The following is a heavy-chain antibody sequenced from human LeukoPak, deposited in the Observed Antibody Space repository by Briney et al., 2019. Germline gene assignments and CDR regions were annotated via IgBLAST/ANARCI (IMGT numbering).Heavy chain of an antibody. Sequence: PSQTLSLTCTVSGGSITSGGYYWSWIRQHPGKGLEWIGYIYYSGSTYYNPSLKSRVTISVDTSKNQSSLKLSSVTAADTAVYYCARQELLWFGESPNWFDPWGQGTLVTVSS. CDR2: IYYSGST. CDR3: ARQELLWFGESPNWFDP. J-gene: IGHJ5*02. CDR1: GGSITSGGYY. D-gene: IGHD3-10*01. V-gene: IGHV4-31*03.